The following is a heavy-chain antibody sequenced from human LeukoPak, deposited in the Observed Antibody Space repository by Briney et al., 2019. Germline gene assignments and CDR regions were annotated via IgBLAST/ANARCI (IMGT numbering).Heavy chain of an antibody. CDR2: IKQDGSEK. J-gene: IGHJ3*02. CDR1: GFTFSSYW. V-gene: IGHV3-7*01. CDR3: ASASSAEWFDAFDI. Sequence: HPGGSLRLSCAASGFTFSSYWMSWVRQAPGKGLEWVANIKQDGSEKYYVDSVKGRFTISRDNAKNSLYLQMNSLRAEDTAVYYCASASSAEWFDAFDIWGQGTMVTVSS. D-gene: IGHD3-3*01.